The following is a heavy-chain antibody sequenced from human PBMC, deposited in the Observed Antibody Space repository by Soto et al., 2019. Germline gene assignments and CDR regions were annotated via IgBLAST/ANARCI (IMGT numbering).Heavy chain of an antibody. CDR1: GFTFFG. CDR2: ISYDGNNK. J-gene: IGHJ6*03. V-gene: IGHV3-33*05. Sequence: GGSLRLSCAASGFTFFGMHWVRQAPGKGLDWVAFISYDGNNKYYADSVMGRFTISRDHSKNTLFLQMNSLKVEDTAIYYCARDRGEYYYMDVWGRGTTVTVSS. CDR3: ARDRGEYYYMDV. D-gene: IGHD3-10*01.